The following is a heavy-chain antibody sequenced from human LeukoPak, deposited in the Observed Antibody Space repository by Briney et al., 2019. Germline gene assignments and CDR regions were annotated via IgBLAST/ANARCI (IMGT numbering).Heavy chain of an antibody. CDR2: IYSGTT. J-gene: IGHJ4*02. CDR3: AKGEYCSTTTCYPLAFDY. CDR1: GFTVSSNS. Sequence: GGSLRLSCTVSGFTVSSNSMSWVRQAPGKGLEWVSFIYSGTTHYSDSVKGRFTISRDNSKNTLYLQMNSLRAEDTAVYYCAKGEYCSTTTCYPLAFDYWGQGTLVTVSS. V-gene: IGHV3-53*01. D-gene: IGHD2-2*01.